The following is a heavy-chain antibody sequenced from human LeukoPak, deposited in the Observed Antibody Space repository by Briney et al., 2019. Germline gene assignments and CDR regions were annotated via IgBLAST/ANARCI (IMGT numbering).Heavy chain of an antibody. V-gene: IGHV3-66*01. Sequence: GGSLRLSCAASGFTVSSNYMSWVRQAPGKGLEWVSVIYSGGITYYADSVKGRFTISRDNSKNTVYLQMNSLRAEDTAVYYCARDRYCSGGSCPNRWGQGTLVTVSS. CDR2: IYSGGIT. J-gene: IGHJ5*02. CDR3: ARDRYCSGGSCPNR. D-gene: IGHD2-15*01. CDR1: GFTVSSNY.